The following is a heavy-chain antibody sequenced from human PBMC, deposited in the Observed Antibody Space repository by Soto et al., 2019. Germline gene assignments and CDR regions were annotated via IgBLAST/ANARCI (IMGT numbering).Heavy chain of an antibody. J-gene: IGHJ4*02. D-gene: IGHD3-16*01. CDR1: GFSFTSYW. V-gene: IGHV3-7*02. CDR3: VTAYDAKGWGTY. Sequence: EVQLVESGGGLVQPGGSLRLSCAASGFSFTSYWMDWVRQAPGKGLEWVAMINEDGSEKYYVDSVKGRFTISRDNAKNSLYMEMDSLRDEDTAVYYCVTAYDAKGWGTYWGQGNLVTVSS. CDR2: INEDGSEK.